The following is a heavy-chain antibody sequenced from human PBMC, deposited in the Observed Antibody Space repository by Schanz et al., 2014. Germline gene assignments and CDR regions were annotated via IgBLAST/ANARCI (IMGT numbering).Heavy chain of an antibody. D-gene: IGHD2-8*02. CDR2: IYYSGST. V-gene: IGHV4-39*02. CDR3: ARDSLRGATGGYGMDV. J-gene: IGHJ6*02. CDR1: GGSISSSNYY. Sequence: QLQLQESGPGLVKPSETLSLTCTVSGGSISSSNYYWGWIRQPPGKGLEWIESIYYSGSTYYNPSFKSRGTTSVDTPKNQFSLKLSSVTAADTAVYYCARDSLRGATGGYGMDVWGQGTTVTVSS.